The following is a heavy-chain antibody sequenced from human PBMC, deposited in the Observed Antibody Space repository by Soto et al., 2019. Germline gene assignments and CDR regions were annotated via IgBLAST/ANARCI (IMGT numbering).Heavy chain of an antibody. D-gene: IGHD3-22*01. J-gene: IGHJ3*02. CDR2: ISSSSSYI. V-gene: IGHV3-21*01. CDR1: GFTFSSYS. CDR3: ARATPYYYASSGYYHQDAFDI. Sequence: GGSLRLSCAASGFTFSSYSMNWVRQAPGKGLEWVSSISSSSSYIYYADSVKGRFTISRDNAKNSLYLQMNSLRAEDTAVYYCARATPYYYASSGYYHQDAFDIWGQGTMVTVSS.